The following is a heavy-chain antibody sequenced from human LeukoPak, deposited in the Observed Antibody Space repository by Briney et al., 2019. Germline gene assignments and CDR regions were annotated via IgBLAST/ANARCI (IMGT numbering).Heavy chain of an antibody. CDR1: GGSISGGGYY. CDR3: VRYLRYYYDSSGYGAFDI. D-gene: IGHD3-22*01. CDR2: IYYSGST. Sequence: SQTLSLTCAVSGGSISGGGYYWSWIRQHPGKGLEWVRYIYYSGSTYYNPSLTSRVTISVDTSKNQFSLKMSSLTAADSAVYSCVRYLRYYYDSSGYGAFDIWGQGTMVTVSS. J-gene: IGHJ3*02. V-gene: IGHV4-31*11.